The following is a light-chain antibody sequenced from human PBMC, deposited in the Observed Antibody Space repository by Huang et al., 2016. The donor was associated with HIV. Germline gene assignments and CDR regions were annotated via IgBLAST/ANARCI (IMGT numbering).Light chain of an antibody. Sequence: IQLTQFPSSLSASVGDRVSITCRASQDINNNLAWYQQKPGKAPKLLIYATSTLQNGVPSRFSGRGSGTVFILTINNLQPEDFAIYYCQQFSDFFFGPGTRVDVK. V-gene: IGKV1-9*01. CDR3: QQFSDFF. CDR1: QDINNN. J-gene: IGKJ3*01. CDR2: ATS.